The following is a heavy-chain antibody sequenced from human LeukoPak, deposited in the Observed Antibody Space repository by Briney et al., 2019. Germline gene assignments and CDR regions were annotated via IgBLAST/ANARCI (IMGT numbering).Heavy chain of an antibody. CDR1: GFSLSTSGVG. V-gene: IGHV2-5*01. CDR2: IYWNDDK. J-gene: IGHJ4*02. CDR3: AHRTRARMPSRTALYYFDY. Sequence: SGPTLVNPTQTLTLTCTFSGFSLSTSGVGVGWIRQPPGKALEWLALIYWNDDKRYSPSLKSRLTITKDTSKNQVVLTMTNMDPVDTATYYCAHRTRARMPSRTALYYFDYWGQGTLVTVSS. D-gene: IGHD6-6*01.